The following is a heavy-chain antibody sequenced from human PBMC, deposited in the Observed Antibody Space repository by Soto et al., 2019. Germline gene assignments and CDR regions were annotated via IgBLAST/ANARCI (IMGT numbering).Heavy chain of an antibody. CDR1: GFTFRRYW. V-gene: IGHV3-7*01. Sequence: DVQLVESGGGLVQPGGSLRLSCAASGFTFRRYWMSWVRQAAGKGLEWVASIKEDGSEKNYVDSVKGRFTISRDNAKDSLYLQMNSLRAEDTAVYYSASPSGIHEDGDYWGQGTLVTVSS. D-gene: IGHD6-19*01. CDR2: IKEDGSEK. J-gene: IGHJ4*02. CDR3: ASPSGIHEDGDY.